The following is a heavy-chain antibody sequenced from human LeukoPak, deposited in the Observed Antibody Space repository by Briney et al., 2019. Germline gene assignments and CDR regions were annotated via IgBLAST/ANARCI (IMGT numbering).Heavy chain of an antibody. V-gene: IGHV4-59*08. D-gene: IGHD3-22*01. Sequence: SETLSLTCTVSGGSISSYYWSWIRQPPGKGLEWIGYIYYSGSTNYNPSLKSRVTISVDTSKNQLSLKLSSVTAADTAVYYCAGGFDYYDSSGLDYWGQGTLVTVSS. CDR3: AGGFDYYDSSGLDY. J-gene: IGHJ4*02. CDR2: IYYSGST. CDR1: GGSISSYY.